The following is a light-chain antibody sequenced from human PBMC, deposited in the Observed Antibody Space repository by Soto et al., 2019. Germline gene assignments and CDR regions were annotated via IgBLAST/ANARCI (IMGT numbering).Light chain of an antibody. CDR2: GAF. J-gene: IGKJ1*01. V-gene: IGKV3-15*01. CDR1: QSVSSN. CDR3: QQYNDWPLT. Sequence: EIVLTQSPGTLSLSPGERGALSFRASQSVSSNYVAWYQQKPGQAPSLLIYGAFTRATGIPARFSGTGSGTEFTLTISSLQSEDFALYYCQQYNDWPLTFGQGTKVDIK.